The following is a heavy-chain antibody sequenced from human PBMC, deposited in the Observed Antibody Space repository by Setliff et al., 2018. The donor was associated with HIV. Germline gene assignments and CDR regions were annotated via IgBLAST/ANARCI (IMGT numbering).Heavy chain of an antibody. J-gene: IGHJ3*02. CDR2: ISAYNGYT. V-gene: IGHV1-18*01. D-gene: IGHD6-19*01. CDR3: ARVPYRSAWFSGGHDAFDI. CDR1: GYTFSNYA. Sequence: ASVKVSCKASGYTFSNYAITWVRQAPGQGLERMGWISAYNGYTNYAQKLQGRVTMTTDTSTSTAYMELRSLRSDDTAVYFCARVPYRSAWFSGGHDAFDIWGQGTVVTVSS.